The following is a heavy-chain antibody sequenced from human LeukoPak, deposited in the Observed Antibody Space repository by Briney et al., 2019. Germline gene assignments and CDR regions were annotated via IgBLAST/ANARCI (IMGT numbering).Heavy chain of an antibody. CDR1: GFTFSSYG. V-gene: IGHV3-30*18. J-gene: IGHJ4*02. D-gene: IGHD4-17*01. CDR2: ISYDGSNK. Sequence: GGSLRLSCAASGFTFSSYGMHWVRQAPGKGLEWVAVISYDGSNKYYADSVKGRFTISRGNSKNTLYLQMNSLRAADTAVYYCAKETNGDYRQYYFDYWGQGTLVTVSS. CDR3: AKETNGDYRQYYFDY.